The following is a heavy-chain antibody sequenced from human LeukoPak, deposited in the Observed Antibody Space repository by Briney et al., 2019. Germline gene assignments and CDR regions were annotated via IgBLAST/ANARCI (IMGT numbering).Heavy chain of an antibody. D-gene: IGHD3-10*01. Sequence: ASVKVSCKASGYTFTGYYMHWVRQAPGQGLEWMGWINPNSGGTNYAQKFQGRVTMTRDTSISTAYMELSRLRSDDTAVYYCARARITMVRGSRYGMDVWGQGTMVTVSS. CDR3: ARARITMVRGSRYGMDV. J-gene: IGHJ6*02. V-gene: IGHV1-2*02. CDR2: INPNSGGT. CDR1: GYTFTGYY.